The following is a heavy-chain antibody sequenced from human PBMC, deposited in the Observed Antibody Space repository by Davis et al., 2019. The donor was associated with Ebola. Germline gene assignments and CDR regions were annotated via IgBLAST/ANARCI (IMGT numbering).Heavy chain of an antibody. CDR1: GFTASAFW. CDR3: ARDYYDNSGDGFDI. V-gene: IGHV3-7*01. CDR2: IKEDGSAT. Sequence: GESLKISCAASGFTASAFWMGWVRLAPGKGLEWVANIKEDGSATNYVDSVKGRFTISRDNAKKSLYLQLNSLRADDTAMYYCARDYYDNSGDGFDIWGQGTMVTVSS. D-gene: IGHD3-22*01. J-gene: IGHJ3*02.